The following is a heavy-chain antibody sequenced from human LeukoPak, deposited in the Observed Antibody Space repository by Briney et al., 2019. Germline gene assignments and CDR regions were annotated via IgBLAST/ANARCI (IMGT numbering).Heavy chain of an antibody. V-gene: IGHV3-9*01. CDR3: AKDTVAGTPAAAFDI. Sequence: GRSLRLSCAASGFTFDDYAMHWVRQAPGKGLEWVSGISWNSGSIGYADSVKGRFTISRDNAKNSLYLQMNSLRAEDTALYYCAKDTVAGTPAAAFDIWGQGTMVTVSS. D-gene: IGHD6-19*01. J-gene: IGHJ3*02. CDR2: ISWNSGSI. CDR1: GFTFDDYA.